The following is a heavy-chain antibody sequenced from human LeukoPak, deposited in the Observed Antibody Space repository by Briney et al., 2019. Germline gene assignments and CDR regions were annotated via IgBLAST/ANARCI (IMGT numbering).Heavy chain of an antibody. J-gene: IGHJ6*02. CDR1: GFTVSNNY. CDR2: IYSGGST. CDR3: AGFSHKGV. V-gene: IGHV3-66*01. Sequence: GGSLRLSCAASGFTVSNNYMSWVRQAPGKGLEWVALIYSGGSTYHADFVKGRFTISRDNSKNTLYLQMSSLRAEDTAVYYCAGFSHKGVWGQGTTVTVSS.